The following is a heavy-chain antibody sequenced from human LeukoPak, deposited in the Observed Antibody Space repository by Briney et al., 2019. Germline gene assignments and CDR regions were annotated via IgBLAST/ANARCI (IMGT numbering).Heavy chain of an antibody. CDR2: ISSSSSNI. V-gene: IGHV3-21*01. CDR3: ARGHSPGYMDV. D-gene: IGHD1-26*01. J-gene: IGHJ6*03. Sequence: PGGSLRLSCAASGFTFSSYSMNWVRQAPGKGLEWVSSISSSSSNIYYADSVKGRFTISRDNAKNSLYLQMNSLRAEDTVVYYCARGHSPGYMDVWGKGTTVTISS. CDR1: GFTFSSYS.